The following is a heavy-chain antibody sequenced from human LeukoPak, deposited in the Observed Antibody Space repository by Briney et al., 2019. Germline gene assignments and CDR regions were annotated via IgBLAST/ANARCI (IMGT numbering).Heavy chain of an antibody. D-gene: IGHD6-19*01. V-gene: IGHV3-33*01. CDR1: GFTFSSYG. J-gene: IGHJ4*02. CDR3: AREDGAVAARGFDY. Sequence: PGGSLRLSCAASGFTFSSYGMHWVRQAPGKGLEWVAVIWYDRSNKYYADSVKGRFTISRDNSKNTLYLQMNSLRAEDTAVYYCAREDGAVAARGFDYWGQGTLVTVSS. CDR2: IWYDRSNK.